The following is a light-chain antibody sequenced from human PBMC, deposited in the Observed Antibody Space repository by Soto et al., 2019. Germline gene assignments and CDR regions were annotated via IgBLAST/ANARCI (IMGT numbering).Light chain of an antibody. Sequence: DIVLTQSPVTLSLSPGERATLSCRASQSVGSDLAWYQQKPGQAPRLLIFGVSNRAAGIPARFSGSGSGTEFTLTISSLQSEDFAVYYCQQYGDWPLTFGGGTKVDIK. CDR3: QQYGDWPLT. CDR1: QSVGSD. J-gene: IGKJ4*01. V-gene: IGKV3-15*01. CDR2: GVS.